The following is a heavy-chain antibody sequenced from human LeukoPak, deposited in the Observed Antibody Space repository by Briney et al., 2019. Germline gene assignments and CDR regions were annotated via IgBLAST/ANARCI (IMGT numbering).Heavy chain of an antibody. J-gene: IGHJ6*03. CDR1: GFTFRNYA. CDR2: ISGSGGSP. V-gene: IGHV3-23*01. CDR3: AKGYGWEASYYYYYMDV. D-gene: IGHD1-26*01. Sequence: GGSLRLSCVGSGFTFRNYAMNWVRQAPGKGLEWVAVISGSGGSPHYADSIKGRFTVSRDNSKNTLYLQMNSLRAEDTAVYYCAKGYGWEASYYYYYMDVWGKGTTVTISS.